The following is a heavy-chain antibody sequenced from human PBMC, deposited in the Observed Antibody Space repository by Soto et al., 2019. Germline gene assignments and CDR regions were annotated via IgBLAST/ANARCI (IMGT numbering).Heavy chain of an antibody. V-gene: IGHV3-23*01. CDR1: GFTFSSYA. J-gene: IGHJ4*02. CDR3: AKLSSYGFWGTLPH. CDR2: ISGSGGST. D-gene: IGHD3-16*01. Sequence: GGSLRLSCAASGFTFSSYAMSWVRQAPGKGLEWVSAISGSGGSTYYAESVKGRFTISRDNSKNTLNLQMNSLKDEDTAVYYCAKLSSYGFWGTLPHWGQGTLVTVSS.